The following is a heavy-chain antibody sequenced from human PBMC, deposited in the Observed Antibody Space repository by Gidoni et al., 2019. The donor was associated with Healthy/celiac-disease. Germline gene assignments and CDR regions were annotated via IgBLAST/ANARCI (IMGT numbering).Heavy chain of an antibody. Sequence: VQLQESGPTLVKPSAPLSLPCTSSGYSISSGYYWAWIRQPPGKGLEWIGSIYYSGSTYYNPSLKSRVTISVDTSKNQFSLKLSAVTAADTALFYGARESRGGDFDYWGQGTLVTVSS. CDR1: GYSISSGYY. D-gene: IGHD2-2*01. CDR3: ARESRGGDFDY. J-gene: IGHJ4*02. CDR2: IYYSGST. V-gene: IGHV4-38-2*02.